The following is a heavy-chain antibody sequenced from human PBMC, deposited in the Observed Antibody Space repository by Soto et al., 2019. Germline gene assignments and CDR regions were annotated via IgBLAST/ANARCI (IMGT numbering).Heavy chain of an antibody. V-gene: IGHV5-51*01. CDR3: ARTAGAGKFYYVMAF. J-gene: IGHJ6*02. D-gene: IGHD6-13*01. Sequence: GEALTSSEEGSGYSLTRYWFASVRQENGKGLEWMGIIYTGDSDTRYSPSFQGQVTISADKSISTAYLQWSSLKASDTAMYYCARTAGAGKFYYVMAFWLQGATVTVSS. CDR2: IYTGDSDT. CDR1: GYSLTRYW.